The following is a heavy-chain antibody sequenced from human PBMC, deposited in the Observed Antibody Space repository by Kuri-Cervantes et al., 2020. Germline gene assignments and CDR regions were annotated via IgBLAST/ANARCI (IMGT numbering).Heavy chain of an antibody. J-gene: IGHJ3*02. V-gene: IGHV3-53*01. Sequence: GGSLRLSCAASGFTLGSNYMSWVRQAPGKGLEWVSVIYSGGSTYYADSVKGRFTISRDNSKNTLYLQMNSLRAEDTAVYYCARDGAGNGAFDIWGQGTMVTVSS. D-gene: IGHD6-19*01. CDR1: GFTLGSNY. CDR3: ARDGAGNGAFDI. CDR2: IYSGGST.